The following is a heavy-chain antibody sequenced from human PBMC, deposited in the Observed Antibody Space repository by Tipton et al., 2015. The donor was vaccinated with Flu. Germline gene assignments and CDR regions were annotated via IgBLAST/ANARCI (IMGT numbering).Heavy chain of an antibody. CDR3: ARHESPYRAAGAFDL. J-gene: IGHJ3*01. V-gene: IGHV4-38-2*01. Sequence: TLSLTCGVSGDSFRRGSYWGWIRQPPGKGLEWIGSIYQSGTTYYNPSLKSRVTISVDTSKNHFSLQLSSVTAADTAVYYCARHESPYRAAGAFDLWGQGTMVSVSS. CDR2: IYQSGTT. D-gene: IGHD2-15*01. CDR1: GDSFRRGSY.